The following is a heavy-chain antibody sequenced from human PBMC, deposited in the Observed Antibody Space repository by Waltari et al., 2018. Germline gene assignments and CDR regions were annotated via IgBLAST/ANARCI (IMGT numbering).Heavy chain of an antibody. CDR2: ISPSSSTI. CDR3: VREYDSGGAGY. V-gene: IGHV3-48*04. J-gene: IGHJ4*02. Sequence: EVQLVESGGGLLRPGGSRRLSCSASGFPFRSSGMNWFRQAPGKGLEWVSYISPSSSTITYADSMKGRFTISRDNAKNSLYLQMNSLRADDTAVYYCVREYDSGGAGYWGQGTLVIVSS. CDR1: GFPFRSSG. D-gene: IGHD3-22*01.